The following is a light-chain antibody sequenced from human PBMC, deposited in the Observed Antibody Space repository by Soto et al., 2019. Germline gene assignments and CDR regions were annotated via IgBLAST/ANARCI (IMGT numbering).Light chain of an antibody. Sequence: SYELTQPPSVSVAPGQTARITCGGTNIGSQSVHWYQQKPGQAPVVVVFDDSDRPSGIPERFSGSNSGNTATLTISRVEAGDEAEYYCQVWDSSSDQPEFGGGTKLTVL. CDR2: DDS. V-gene: IGLV3-21*02. CDR3: QVWDSSSDQPE. J-gene: IGLJ2*01. CDR1: NIGSQS.